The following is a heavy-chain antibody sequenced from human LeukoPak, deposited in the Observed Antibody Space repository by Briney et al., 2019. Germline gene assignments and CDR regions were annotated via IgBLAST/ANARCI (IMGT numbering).Heavy chain of an antibody. V-gene: IGHV4-34*01. CDR3: ARGRYSSGWLYYFDY. CDR2: INHSGST. CDR1: GGSFSGYY. J-gene: IGHJ4*02. Sequence: SETLSLTCAVYGGSFSGYYWSWIRQPPGKGLGWIGEINHSGSTNYNPSLKSRVTISVDTSKNQFSLKLSSVTAADTAVYYCARGRYSSGWLYYFDYWGQGTLVTVSS. D-gene: IGHD6-19*01.